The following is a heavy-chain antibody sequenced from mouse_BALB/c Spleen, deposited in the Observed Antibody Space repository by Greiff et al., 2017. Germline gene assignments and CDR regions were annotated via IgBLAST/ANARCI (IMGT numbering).Heavy chain of an antibody. CDR1: GFTFSSFG. Sequence: DVKLVESGGGLVQPGGSRKLSCAASGFTFSSFGMHWVRQAPEKGLEWVAYISSGSSTIYYADTVKGRCTISRDNPKNTLFLQMTSLRSEDTAMYDCARSNWDVLYFDYWGQGTTLTVSA. CDR2: ISSGSSTI. V-gene: IGHV5-17*02. CDR3: ARSNWDVLYFDY. D-gene: IGHD4-1*01. J-gene: IGHJ2*01.